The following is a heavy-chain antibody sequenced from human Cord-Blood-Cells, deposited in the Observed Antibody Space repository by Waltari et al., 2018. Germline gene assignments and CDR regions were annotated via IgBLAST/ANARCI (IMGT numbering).Heavy chain of an antibody. CDR2: INHNSGGT. Sequence: QVQLVQSGAEVKKPGASVKVSCKASGYPFPGHYMPWVRQAPGQGLEWMGWINHNSGGTNYAQKFQGRVTMTRDTSISTAYMELSRLRSDDTAVYYCARAPVQLEPGNFDYWGQGTLVTVSS. D-gene: IGHD1-1*01. CDR3: ARAPVQLEPGNFDY. CDR1: GYPFPGHY. J-gene: IGHJ4*02. V-gene: IGHV1-2*02.